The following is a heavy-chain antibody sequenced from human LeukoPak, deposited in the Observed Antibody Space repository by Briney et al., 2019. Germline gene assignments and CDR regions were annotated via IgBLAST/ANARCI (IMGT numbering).Heavy chain of an antibody. D-gene: IGHD3-16*02. CDR3: ARGVDDYVWGSYRLDY. V-gene: IGHV4-61*10. CDR1: GGSISSGFYY. Sequence: PSETLSLTCTVSGGSISSGFYYWSWIRQPAGKGLEWIGYIYHSGSTYYNPSLKSRVTISVDRSKNQFSLKLSSVTAADTAVYYCARGVDDYVWGSYRLDYWGQGTLVTVSS. J-gene: IGHJ4*02. CDR2: IYHSGST.